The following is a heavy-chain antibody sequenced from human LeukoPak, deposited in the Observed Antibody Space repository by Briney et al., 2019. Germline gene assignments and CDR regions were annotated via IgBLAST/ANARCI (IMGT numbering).Heavy chain of an antibody. CDR1: GFTFSSYS. Sequence: PGRSLRLSCAASGFTFSSYSMNWVRQAPGKGLEWVSSISSSSSYIYYADSVKGRFTISRDNAKNSLYLQMNSLRAEDTAVYYCARNRQNYYDRFFDIWGQGTMVTVSS. CDR2: ISSSSSYI. V-gene: IGHV3-21*01. D-gene: IGHD3-22*01. J-gene: IGHJ3*02. CDR3: ARNRQNYYDRFFDI.